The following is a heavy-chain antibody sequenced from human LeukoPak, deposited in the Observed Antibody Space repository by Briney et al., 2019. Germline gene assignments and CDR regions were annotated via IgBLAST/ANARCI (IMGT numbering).Heavy chain of an antibody. J-gene: IGHJ5*02. Sequence: SETLSLTCTVSGGSINSHCWSWIRQPPGKGLEWIGYIYYSGSTHYNPSLKSRVTISVDTSKNHFSLKLGSVTAADTAVYYCARMRDWFDPWGQGTLVTVSS. CDR3: ARMRDWFDP. V-gene: IGHV4-59*11. CDR2: IYYSGST. CDR1: GGSINSHC.